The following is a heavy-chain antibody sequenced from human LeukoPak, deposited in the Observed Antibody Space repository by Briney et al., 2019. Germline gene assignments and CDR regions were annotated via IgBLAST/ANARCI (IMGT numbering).Heavy chain of an antibody. J-gene: IGHJ4*02. Sequence: GGSLRLSCGASGFTFSDYYMSWIRQAPGKGLEWVSYISSSGSTIYYADSVKGRFTISRDNTKNSLYLQMNSLRAEDTAVYYCARSGKSYDSSGYEGGYWGQGTLVTVSS. CDR2: ISSSGSTI. CDR1: GFTFSDYY. V-gene: IGHV3-11*01. D-gene: IGHD3-22*01. CDR3: ARSGKSYDSSGYEGGY.